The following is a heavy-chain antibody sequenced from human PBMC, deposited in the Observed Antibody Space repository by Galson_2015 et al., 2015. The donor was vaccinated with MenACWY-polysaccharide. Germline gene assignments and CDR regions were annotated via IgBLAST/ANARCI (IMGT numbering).Heavy chain of an antibody. CDR3: VRLLGGVSFDS. CDR1: GFSVTATGVG. V-gene: IGHV2-5*02. Sequence: PALVKPTQTLSLTCTFSGFSVTATGVGVGWIRQPPGKAPEWLAHLYWGGDKSFHPSLGARLTITKDTSHDQVVLTMTDMDPVDTATYYCVRLLGGVSFDSWGQGTL. CDR2: LYWGGDK. D-gene: IGHD1-26*01. J-gene: IGHJ4*02.